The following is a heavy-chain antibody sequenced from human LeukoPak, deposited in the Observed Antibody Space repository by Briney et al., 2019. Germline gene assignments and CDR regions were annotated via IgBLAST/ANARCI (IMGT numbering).Heavy chain of an antibody. CDR3: ARGDGIAARPRAFDI. J-gene: IGHJ3*02. Sequence: SETLSLTCTVSGGSISSYYWSWIRQPPGKGLEWIEYIYYSGSTNYNPSLKSRVTISVDTSKNQFSLKLSSVTAADTAVYYCARGDGIAARPRAFDIWGQGTMVTVSS. CDR2: IYYSGST. CDR1: GGSISSYY. D-gene: IGHD6-6*01. V-gene: IGHV4-59*01.